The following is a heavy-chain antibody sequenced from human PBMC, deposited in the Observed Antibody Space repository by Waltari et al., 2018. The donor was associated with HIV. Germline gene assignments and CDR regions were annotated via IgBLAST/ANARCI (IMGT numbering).Heavy chain of an antibody. CDR3: SRGPMYNWFDP. CDR2: ISWHSTRI. D-gene: IGHD3-10*02. CDR1: GFKFDDYA. V-gene: IGHV3-9*01. J-gene: IGHJ5*02. Sequence: EVQLVESGGGLVQPGRSLRLSCTASGFKFDDYAMHWVRQPPGEGMEWVSSISWHSTRITYADSVKGRFTISRDNAKKSLYLQMDSLRPEDTAFYYCSRGPMYNWFDPWGQGTLVTVSS.